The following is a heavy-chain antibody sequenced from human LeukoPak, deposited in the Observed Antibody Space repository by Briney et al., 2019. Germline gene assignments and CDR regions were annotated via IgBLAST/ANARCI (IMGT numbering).Heavy chain of an antibody. D-gene: IGHD5-12*01. Sequence: SETLSLTCTVSGGSISSGSYYWSWIRQSAGKGLEWIGRIYTSGSTNYNPSLKSRVTISVDTSKNQFSLKLSSVTAADTAVYYCARDRRGYSGYQGRMDVWGKGTTVTVSS. J-gene: IGHJ6*04. CDR1: GGSISSGSYY. V-gene: IGHV4-61*02. CDR2: IYTSGST. CDR3: ARDRRGYSGYQGRMDV.